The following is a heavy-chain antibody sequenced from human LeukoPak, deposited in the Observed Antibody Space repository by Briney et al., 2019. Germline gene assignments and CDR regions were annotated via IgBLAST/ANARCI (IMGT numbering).Heavy chain of an antibody. CDR2: IHPSGML. V-gene: IGHV4-31*03. CDR1: GASFNSDDQY. CDR3: SRGLDSRKLGY. J-gene: IGHJ4*02. Sequence: RTSETLSLTCTVSGASFNSDDQYWHWLRQSPGKGLEWIGSIHPSGMLYNNPSLESRVTMSRDTSKNQFSLNLNSVTAADTAVYFCSRGLDSRKLGYWGQGILVTVSS. D-gene: IGHD3-22*01.